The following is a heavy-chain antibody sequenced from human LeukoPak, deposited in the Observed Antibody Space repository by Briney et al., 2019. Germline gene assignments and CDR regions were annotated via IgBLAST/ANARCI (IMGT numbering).Heavy chain of an antibody. Sequence: GGSLRLSCAAPEFTLSDYYMCWIRQAPGKGLEWLSYISAKNNIIYYADAVKGRFTISRDTAKNSLFLQMDSLRAEDTAVYFCARYLLDAFDLWGQGTMVTVSS. J-gene: IGHJ3*01. V-gene: IGHV3-11*01. CDR3: ARYLLDAFDL. CDR1: EFTLSDYY. D-gene: IGHD2-15*01. CDR2: ISAKNNII.